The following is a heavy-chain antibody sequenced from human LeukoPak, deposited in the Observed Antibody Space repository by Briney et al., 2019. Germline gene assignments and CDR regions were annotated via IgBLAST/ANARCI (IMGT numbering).Heavy chain of an antibody. Sequence: SETLSLTCVVSGYSISSGYFWGWIRQSPGKGLEWIAYMHHSGTTYYNPSLKSRVTISVDTSKNQFSLKLSSVTAADTAMYYCAREGGDYGAWFDPWGQGTLVTVSS. CDR1: GYSISSGYF. J-gene: IGHJ5*02. D-gene: IGHD4-17*01. CDR2: MHHSGTT. V-gene: IGHV4-38-2*02. CDR3: AREGGDYGAWFDP.